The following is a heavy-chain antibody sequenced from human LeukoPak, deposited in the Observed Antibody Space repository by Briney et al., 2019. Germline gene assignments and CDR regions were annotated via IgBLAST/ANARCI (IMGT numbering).Heavy chain of an antibody. V-gene: IGHV1-2*02. CDR3: ARSKESSSAFDI. D-gene: IGHD6-6*01. J-gene: IGHJ3*02. Sequence: SVKVSCKASGYTFTGYYMHWVRQTPGQGLEWMGWINPNSGGTNYAHKFQGRVTMTRDTSISKAYMELSRLRSEATAVYYCARSKESSSAFDIWGQGTMVTVSS. CDR2: INPNSGGT. CDR1: GYTFTGYY.